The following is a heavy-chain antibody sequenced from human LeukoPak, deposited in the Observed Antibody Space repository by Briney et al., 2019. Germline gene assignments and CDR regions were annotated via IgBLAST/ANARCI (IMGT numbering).Heavy chain of an antibody. CDR2: ISSSGSTI. CDR1: GFTFSDYY. CDR3: ARDRDIVVVTASNYYYYGMDV. V-gene: IGHV3-11*01. J-gene: IGHJ6*02. D-gene: IGHD2-21*02. Sequence: GGSLRLSCAASGFTFSDYYMSWIRQAPGKGLEWVSYISSSGSTIYYADSVKGRFTISRDNAKNSLYLQMNSLRAEDTAVYYCARDRDIVVVTASNYYYYGMDVWGQGTTVTVSS.